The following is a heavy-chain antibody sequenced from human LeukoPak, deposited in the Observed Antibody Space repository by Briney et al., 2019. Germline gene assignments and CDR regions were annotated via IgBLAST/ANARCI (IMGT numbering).Heavy chain of an antibody. CDR1: GHTFTSLR. D-gene: IGHD6-6*01. J-gene: IGHJ4*02. CDR2: MSPSDGST. V-gene: IGHV1-46*01. Sequence: ASVKVSCKASGHTFTSLRVHWVRQAPRQGLEWMGIMSPSDGSTDYAQKFQGRITMTRDASTNTAYMELSSLRSEDTAVYYCAREASVWGQGTLVTVSS. CDR3: AREASV.